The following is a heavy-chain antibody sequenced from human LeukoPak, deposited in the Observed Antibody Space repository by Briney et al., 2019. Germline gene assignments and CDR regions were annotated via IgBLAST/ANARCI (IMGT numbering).Heavy chain of an antibody. V-gene: IGHV4-59*01. D-gene: IGHD3-3*01. CDR3: ARATYYDFWSGYYDGDYYYYYMDV. CDR2: IYYSGST. J-gene: IGHJ6*03. CDR1: GGSISSYY. Sequence: WETLSLTCTVSGGSISSYYWSWIRQPPGKGLEWIGYIYYSGSTNYNPPLKSRVTISVDTSKNQFSLKLSSVTAADTAVYYCARATYYDFWSGYYDGDYYYYYMDVWGKGTTVTVSS.